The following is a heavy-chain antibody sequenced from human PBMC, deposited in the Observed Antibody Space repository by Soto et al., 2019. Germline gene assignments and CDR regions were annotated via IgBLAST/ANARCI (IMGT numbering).Heavy chain of an antibody. J-gene: IGHJ4*02. V-gene: IGHV1-18*01. Sequence: QVHLVQSGAEVKKPGASVKVSCKGSGYAFTTYGITWVRQAPGQGLEWMGWISAHNGNTNYAQKLQGRVTVTRDTSTSTAHMELRSLRSDDTAVYYCARGRYGDYWGQGALVTVS. CDR3: ARGRYGDY. D-gene: IGHD1-1*01. CDR2: ISAHNGNT. CDR1: GYAFTTYG.